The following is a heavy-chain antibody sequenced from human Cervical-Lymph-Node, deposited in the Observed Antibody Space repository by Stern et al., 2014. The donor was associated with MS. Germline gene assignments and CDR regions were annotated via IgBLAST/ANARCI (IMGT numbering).Heavy chain of an antibody. V-gene: IGHV5-51*01. CDR1: GYSFNIYW. CDR2: IYPDDSDT. Sequence: MQLVQSGAEVKKPGESLKISCKGFGYSFNIYWIAWVRQRPGKGLEWMGIIYPDDSDTGYSPSFQGQVNFSVDKSLSTAYMQWSSLKPSDTATYFCARRGMDVWGQGTSVTVSS. CDR3: ARRGMDV. J-gene: IGHJ6*02.